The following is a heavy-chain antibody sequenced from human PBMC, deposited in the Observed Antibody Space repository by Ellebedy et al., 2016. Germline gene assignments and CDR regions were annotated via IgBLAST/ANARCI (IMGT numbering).Heavy chain of an antibody. CDR2: IHDTGRT. J-gene: IGHJ3*01. Sequence: GSLRLSXTVSGGSTSSDYWSWIRQSPGKGLEWIGYIHDTGRTNYNPSLKSRVNISVDTSKNRFSPKLTSVTAADTAIYYCARGRGLSDAFDVWGQGTKVTVS. CDR1: GGSTSSDY. D-gene: IGHD3-16*02. CDR3: ARGRGLSDAFDV. V-gene: IGHV4-59*01.